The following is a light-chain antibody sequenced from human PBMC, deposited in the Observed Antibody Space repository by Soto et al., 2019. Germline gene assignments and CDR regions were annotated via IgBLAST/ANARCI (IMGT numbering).Light chain of an antibody. V-gene: IGKV1-5*03. Sequence: DIKMTQSPSTLSASVRDRVTITCRASQSIGSWLAWYQQKPGKAPKFLIYKASNLESGVPSRFSGSGSGTVFTLTISSLQPDDFGTYYCQQYDSYPVTFGGGTKVDIK. J-gene: IGKJ4*01. CDR2: KAS. CDR1: QSIGSW. CDR3: QQYDSYPVT.